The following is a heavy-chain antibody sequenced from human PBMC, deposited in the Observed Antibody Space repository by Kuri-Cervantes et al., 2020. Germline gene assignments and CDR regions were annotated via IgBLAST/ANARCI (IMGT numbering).Heavy chain of an antibody. D-gene: IGHD6-13*01. Sequence: SETLSLTCTVSGGSISSSSYYWGWIRQPPGKGLEWIGSIYYSGSTYYNPSLKSRVTISVDTSKNQFSLKLSSVTAADTAVYYCARDSRIAAAGTRYYYYYMDVWGKGTTVTVSS. J-gene: IGHJ6*03. CDR3: ARDSRIAAAGTRYYYYYMDV. CDR2: IYYSGST. V-gene: IGHV4-39*02. CDR1: GGSISSSSYY.